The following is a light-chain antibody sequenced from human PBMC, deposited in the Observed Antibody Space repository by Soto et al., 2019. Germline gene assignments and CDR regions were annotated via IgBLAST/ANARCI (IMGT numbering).Light chain of an antibody. Sequence: QSALTQPPSASGSPGQSVTISCTGTSSDVGGYNYVSWFQQHQGKAPTLMIYEVSKRPPGVPDRCSGSKSGNTASLSVSGLKAEDDADYYCSSYAGSNNFVVFGGVTKLTVL. CDR3: SSYAGSNNFVV. CDR2: EVS. V-gene: IGLV2-8*01. J-gene: IGLJ2*01. CDR1: SSDVGGYNY.